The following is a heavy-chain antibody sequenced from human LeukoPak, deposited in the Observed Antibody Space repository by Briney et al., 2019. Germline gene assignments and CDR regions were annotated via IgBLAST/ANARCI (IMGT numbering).Heavy chain of an antibody. CDR3: ARGVAVAGIYYFDY. CDR1: GFTFSSYW. D-gene: IGHD6-19*01. CDR2: IKQDGSEK. J-gene: IGHJ4*02. V-gene: IGHV3-7*01. Sequence: PGGSLRLSCAASGFTFSSYWMSWVRQAPGKGLEWVANIKQDGSEKYYVDSVKGRFTISRDNAKNSLYLQMNSLRAEDTAVYYCARGVAVAGIYYFDYWGQGTLVTVSS.